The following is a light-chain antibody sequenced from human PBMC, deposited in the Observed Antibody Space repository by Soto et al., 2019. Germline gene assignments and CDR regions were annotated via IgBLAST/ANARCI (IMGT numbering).Light chain of an antibody. CDR3: QQYHSYPYT. V-gene: IGKV1-16*02. CDR2: AAS. Sequence: DIQMTQSPSSLSASVGDRVTITCRASQDITNYLVWFQQKPGKAPESLIYAASRLQNGVPSKFSGSGSGTDFTLTISSLQPEDFATYYCQQYHSYPYTFGQGTNLEIK. CDR1: QDITNY. J-gene: IGKJ2*01.